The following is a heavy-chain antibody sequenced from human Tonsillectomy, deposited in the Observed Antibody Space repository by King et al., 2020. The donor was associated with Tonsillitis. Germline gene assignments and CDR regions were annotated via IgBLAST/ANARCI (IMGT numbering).Heavy chain of an antibody. V-gene: IGHV1-18*04. CDR2: ISAYNGNT. D-gene: IGHD6-19*01. CDR1: GYTFTSYG. J-gene: IGHJ4*02. CDR3: ARDSGIAVPGLIDY. Sequence: VQLVESGAEVKKPGASVKVSCKASGYTFTSYGISWVRQAPGQGLECMGWISAYNGNTNYVQKLQGRVTMTTDTSTSTAYMELRSLRSDDTAVYYCARDSGIAVPGLIDYWGQGTLVTVSS.